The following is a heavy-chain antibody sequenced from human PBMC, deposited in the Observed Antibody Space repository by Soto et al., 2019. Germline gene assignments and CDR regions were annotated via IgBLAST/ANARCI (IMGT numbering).Heavy chain of an antibody. D-gene: IGHD3-16*01. Sequence: RASVKVSCKASGYTFTSYDINWVRQATGQGLEWMGWMNPNSGNTGYAQKFQGRVTMTRNTSISTAYMELSSLRSEDTAVYYCARGSVWGYYYGMDVWGQGTTVTVSS. CDR1: GYTFTSYD. V-gene: IGHV1-8*01. J-gene: IGHJ6*02. CDR3: ARGSVWGYYYGMDV. CDR2: MNPNSGNT.